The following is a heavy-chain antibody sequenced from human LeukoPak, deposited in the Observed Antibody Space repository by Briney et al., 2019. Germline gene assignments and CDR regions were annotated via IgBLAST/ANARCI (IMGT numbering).Heavy chain of an antibody. D-gene: IGHD5-12*01. V-gene: IGHV1-69*06. J-gene: IGHJ6*03. CDR3: ARNIVATTAPYYYYYMDV. CDR1: GGSFTNCP. CDR2: IIPIFGTA. Sequence: ASVKVSCKASGGSFTNCPFHWVRQAPGQGLEWMGGIIPIFGTANYAQKFQGRVTITADKSTSTAYMELSSLRSEDTAVYYCARNIVATTAPYYYYYMDVWGKGTTVTVSS.